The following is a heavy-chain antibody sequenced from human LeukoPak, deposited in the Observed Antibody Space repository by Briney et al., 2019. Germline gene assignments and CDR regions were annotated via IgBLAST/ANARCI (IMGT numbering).Heavy chain of an antibody. Sequence: LRLSCAASGFTFSSYAMSWIRQPPGKGLEWIGYIYHSGSTYYNPSLKSRVTISVDRSKNQFSLKLSSVTAADTAVYYCASQEYSSSDYWGQGTLVTVSS. V-gene: IGHV4-30-2*01. J-gene: IGHJ4*02. CDR3: ASQEYSSSDY. CDR1: GFTFSSYA. D-gene: IGHD6-6*01. CDR2: IYHSGST.